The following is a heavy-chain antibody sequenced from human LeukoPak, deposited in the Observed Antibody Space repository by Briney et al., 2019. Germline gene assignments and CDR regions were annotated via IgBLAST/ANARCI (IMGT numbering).Heavy chain of an antibody. CDR1: GGTFSSYA. CDR2: IIPIFGTA. J-gene: IGHJ6*03. Sequence: ASVKVSCKASGGTFSSYAISWVRQAPGQGLEWMGGIIPIFGTANYARKFQGRVTITTDESTSTAYMELSSLRSEDTAVYYCARAQDRGYCSGGSCYAPHFNYYYYYMDVWGKGTTVTVSS. CDR3: ARAQDRGYCSGGSCYAPHFNYYYYYMDV. D-gene: IGHD2-15*01. V-gene: IGHV1-69*05.